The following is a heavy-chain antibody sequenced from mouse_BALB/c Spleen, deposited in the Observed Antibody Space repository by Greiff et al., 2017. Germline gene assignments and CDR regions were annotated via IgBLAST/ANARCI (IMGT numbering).Heavy chain of an antibody. V-gene: IGHV5-12-1*01. CDR3: ARRYDAMDY. J-gene: IGHJ4*01. Sequence: EVQLVESGGGLVKPGGSLKLSCAASGFAFSSYDMSWVRQTPEKRLEWVPYISSGGGSTYYPDTVKGRFTISRDNAKNTLYLQMSSLKSEDTAMYYCARRYDAMDYWGQGTSVTVSS. CDR1: GFAFSSYD. CDR2: ISSGGGST.